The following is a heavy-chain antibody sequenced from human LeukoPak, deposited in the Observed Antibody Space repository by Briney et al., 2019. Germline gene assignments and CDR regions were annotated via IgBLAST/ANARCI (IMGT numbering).Heavy chain of an antibody. J-gene: IGHJ5*02. CDR1: GGTFSSYT. D-gene: IGHD5-18*01. CDR3: ARGPPLDGYSYGENWFDP. Sequence: ASVKVSCKASGGTFSSYTISWVRQAPGQGLEWMGRIIPILGIANYAQKFQGRVTITADKSTSIAYMELSSLRSEDTAVYYCARGPPLDGYSYGENWFDPWGQGTLVTVSS. V-gene: IGHV1-69*02. CDR2: IIPILGIA.